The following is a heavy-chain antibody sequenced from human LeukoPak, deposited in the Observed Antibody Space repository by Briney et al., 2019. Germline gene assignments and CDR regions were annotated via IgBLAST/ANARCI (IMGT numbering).Heavy chain of an antibody. V-gene: IGHV1-2*06. CDR1: GYTFTGYY. CDR2: INPNSGGT. Sequence: ASVKVSCKASGYTFTGYYMHWVRQAPGQGLEWMGRINPNSGGTNYAQKFRGRVTMTRDTSISTAYMELSRLRSDDTAVYYCARTYYYDSSGRPTPMYYFDYWGQGTLVTVSS. D-gene: IGHD3-22*01. J-gene: IGHJ4*02. CDR3: ARTYYYDSSGRPTPMYYFDY.